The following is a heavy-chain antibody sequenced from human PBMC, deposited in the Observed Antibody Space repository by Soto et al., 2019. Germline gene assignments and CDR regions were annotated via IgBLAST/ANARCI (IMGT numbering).Heavy chain of an antibody. CDR3: ARDVIAEGCGGENWFAP. V-gene: IGHV3-30-3*01. Sequence: VQLVESGGGVVQPGRSLRLSCAASGFTFSSYAMHWVRQAPGKGREWVAVMSYDGSNKYYADSVKGRFTISRDNSQTTLYRQVTSLEVEVTAGYYCARDVIAEGCGGENWFAPSGQEALVTVST. J-gene: IGHJ5*02. CDR1: GFTFSSYA. CDR2: MSYDGSNK. D-gene: IGHD6-13*01.